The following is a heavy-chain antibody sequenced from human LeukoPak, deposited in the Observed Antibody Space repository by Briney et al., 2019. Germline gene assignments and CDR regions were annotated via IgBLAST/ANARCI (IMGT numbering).Heavy chain of an antibody. J-gene: IGHJ4*02. V-gene: IGHV1-46*01. Sequence: ASVKVSCKASGYTFTGYYMHWVRQAPGQGLEWMGIINPSGGSTSYAQKFQGRVTMTRDTSTSTVYMELSSLRSEDTAVYYCARDSMYYYDSSGYPDYWGQGTLVTVSS. CDR3: ARDSMYYYDSSGYPDY. CDR1: GYTFTGYY. CDR2: INPSGGST. D-gene: IGHD3-22*01.